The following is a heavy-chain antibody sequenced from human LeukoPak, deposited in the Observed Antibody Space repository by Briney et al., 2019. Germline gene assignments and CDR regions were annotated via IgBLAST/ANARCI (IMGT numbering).Heavy chain of an antibody. Sequence: PGGSLRLSCAASGFTFSSYAMHWVRQAPGKGLEWVAVISYDGSNKYYADSVKGRFTISRDNSKNTLYLQMNSLRAEDTAVYYCARCSGGSCYIPPDYWGQGTLVTVSS. CDR3: ARCSGGSCYIPPDY. J-gene: IGHJ4*02. D-gene: IGHD2-15*01. CDR2: ISYDGSNK. CDR1: GFTFSSYA. V-gene: IGHV3-30-3*01.